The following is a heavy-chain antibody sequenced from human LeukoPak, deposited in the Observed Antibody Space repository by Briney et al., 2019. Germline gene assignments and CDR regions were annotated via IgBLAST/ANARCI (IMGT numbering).Heavy chain of an antibody. J-gene: IGHJ4*02. CDR2: INYSGSG. CDR3: ARVAEFWSGYSPFFDY. V-gene: IGHV4-59*01. CDR1: GVSISSYY. D-gene: IGHD3-3*01. Sequence: PSETLSLTCTVSGVSISSYYWSWIRKRPGKGLEWMGYINYSGSGNYNPSLKRRVTISVDTSKTQFSLKLSSVTAADTAMYHCARVAEFWSGYSPFFDYWGQGTLVTASS.